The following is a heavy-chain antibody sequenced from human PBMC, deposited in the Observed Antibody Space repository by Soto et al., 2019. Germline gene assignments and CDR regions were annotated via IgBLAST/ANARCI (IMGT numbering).Heavy chain of an antibody. CDR3: ARDQGSSWGDNWFDP. Sequence: LSLTCTVSGGSISSYYWSWIRQPPGKGLEWIGYIYYSGSTNYNPSLKSRVTISVDTSKNQFSLKLSSVTAADTAVYYCARDQGSSWGDNWFDPWGQGTLVTVSS. CDR1: GGSISSYY. V-gene: IGHV4-59*01. D-gene: IGHD6-13*01. CDR2: IYYSGST. J-gene: IGHJ5*02.